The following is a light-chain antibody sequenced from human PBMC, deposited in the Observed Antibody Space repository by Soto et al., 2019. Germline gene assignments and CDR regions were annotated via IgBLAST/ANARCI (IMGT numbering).Light chain of an antibody. CDR2: DAS. Sequence: EIVLTQSPGTLSLSPGERATLSCRASQRVRSNDLAWYQQKPGQAPRFLIYDASSRATGIPDRFSGSGSGQDFTLTISRLEPEDFAVYYCQQYGSSPLTFGGGTKLEIK. J-gene: IGKJ4*01. CDR1: QRVRSND. CDR3: QQYGSSPLT. V-gene: IGKV3-20*01.